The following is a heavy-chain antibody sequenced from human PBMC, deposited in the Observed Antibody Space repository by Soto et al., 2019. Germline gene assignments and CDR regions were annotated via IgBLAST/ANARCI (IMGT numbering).Heavy chain of an antibody. CDR2: IIPIFGTA. CDR1: GGTFSSYA. D-gene: IGHD6-13*01. V-gene: IGHV1-69*12. CDR3: ARGQDSSSWAPPSYYFDY. J-gene: IGHJ4*02. Sequence: QVQLVQSGAEVKKPGSSVKVSCKASGGTFSSYAISWVRQAPGQGLEWMGGIIPIFGTANYAQKFQGRVTITADESTSTAYMELSSLRSEDTAVYYCARGQDSSSWAPPSYYFDYWGQGTLVTVSS.